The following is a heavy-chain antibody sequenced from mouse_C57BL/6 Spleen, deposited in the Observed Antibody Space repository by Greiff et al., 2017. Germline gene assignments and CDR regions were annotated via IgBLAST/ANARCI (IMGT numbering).Heavy chain of an antibody. Sequence: VQLQQPGAELVKPGASVKLSCKASGYTFTSYWMHWVNQRPGQGLEWIGMIHPNSGSTNYNEKFKSKDTLTIDNSSSTSYMQLSSLTYEDSAVYYCGRGGMDYWGQGTTVTVSS. CDR2: IHPNSGST. J-gene: IGHJ4*01. D-gene: IGHD1-1*02. CDR1: GYTFTSYW. CDR3: GRGGMDY. V-gene: IGHV1-64*01.